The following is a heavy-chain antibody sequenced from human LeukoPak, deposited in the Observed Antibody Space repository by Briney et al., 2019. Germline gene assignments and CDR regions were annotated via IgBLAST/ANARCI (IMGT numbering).Heavy chain of an antibody. CDR1: GGSISSSSYY. CDR2: IYYSGST. Sequence: SETLSLTCTVSGGSISSSSYYWGWIRQPPGKGLEWIGSIYYSGSTYYNPSLKSPVTISVDTTKNQFSLKLSSVTAADTAVYYCARARSSWRGEGYNFDYWGQGPLVTVSS. D-gene: IGHD6-13*01. CDR3: ARARSSWRGEGYNFDY. J-gene: IGHJ4*02. V-gene: IGHV4-39*07.